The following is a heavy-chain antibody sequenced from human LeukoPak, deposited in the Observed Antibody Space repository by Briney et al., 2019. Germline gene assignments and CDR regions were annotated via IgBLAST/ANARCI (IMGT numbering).Heavy chain of an antibody. J-gene: IGHJ4*02. Sequence: GSLRLSCAASGFTFSSYGMHWVRQAPGKGLEWVSAISGSGGSTYYADSVKGRFTISRDNSKNTLYLQMNSLRAEDTAVYYCAKYFPRFDDYSRWANEYYFDYWGQGTLVTVSS. CDR3: AKYFPRFDDYSRWANEYYFDY. D-gene: IGHD4-11*01. CDR2: ISGSGGST. CDR1: GFTFSSYG. V-gene: IGHV3-23*01.